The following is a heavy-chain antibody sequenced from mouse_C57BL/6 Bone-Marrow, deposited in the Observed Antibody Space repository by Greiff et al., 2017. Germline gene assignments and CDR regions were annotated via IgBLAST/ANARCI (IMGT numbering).Heavy chain of an antibody. V-gene: IGHV1-81*01. CDR3: ARSHPYYAMDY. J-gene: IGHJ4*01. Sequence: VQLQQSGAELARPGASVKLSCKASGYTFTSYGISWVKQRTGQGLEWIGEIYPRSGNTYYNEKFKGKATFTADTSSNTAYMQLSSLTTEDSAIYYCARSHPYYAMDYWGQGTSVTVSS. CDR2: IYPRSGNT. CDR1: GYTFTSYG.